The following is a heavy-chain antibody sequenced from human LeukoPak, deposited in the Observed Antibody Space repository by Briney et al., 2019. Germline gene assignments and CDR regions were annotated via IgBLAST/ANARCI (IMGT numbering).Heavy chain of an antibody. CDR3: ARENSSPDY. V-gene: IGHV4-61*02. CDR2: IYTSGST. D-gene: IGHD6-13*01. Sequence: SQTLSLTCTVSGGSISSGSYYWSWIRQPAGKGLEWIGRIYTSGSTNYNPSLKSRVTISVDTSKNQFSLKLSSVTAADTAVYYCARENSSPDYWGQGTLVTVSS. J-gene: IGHJ4*02. CDR1: GGSISSGSYY.